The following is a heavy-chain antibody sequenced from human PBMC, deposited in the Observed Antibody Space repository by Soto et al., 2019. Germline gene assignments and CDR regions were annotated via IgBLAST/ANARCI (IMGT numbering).Heavy chain of an antibody. CDR2: IYYSGST. CDR1: GGSISSYY. CDR3: ARGAYDILTGPARYWFDP. Sequence: SETLSLTCTVSGGSISSYYWSWIRQPPGKGLEWIGYIYYSGSTNYNPSLKSRVTISVDTSKNQFSLKLSSVTAADTAVYYCARGAYDILTGPARYWFDPWGQGTLVTVSS. V-gene: IGHV4-59*01. J-gene: IGHJ5*02. D-gene: IGHD3-9*01.